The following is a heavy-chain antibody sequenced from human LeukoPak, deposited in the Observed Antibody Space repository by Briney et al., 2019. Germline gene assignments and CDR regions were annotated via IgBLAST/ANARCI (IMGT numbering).Heavy chain of an antibody. J-gene: IGHJ5*02. Sequence: GASVKVSCKASGYTFTGYYMHWVRQAPGQGLEWMGWINPNSGGTNYAQKFQGRVTMTRDTSISTAYMELSRLRSDDTAVYYCARGPYIVVVVAATENWFDPWGQGTLVTVSS. V-gene: IGHV1-2*02. CDR1: GYTFTGYY. D-gene: IGHD2-15*01. CDR3: ARGPYIVVVVAATENWFDP. CDR2: INPNSGGT.